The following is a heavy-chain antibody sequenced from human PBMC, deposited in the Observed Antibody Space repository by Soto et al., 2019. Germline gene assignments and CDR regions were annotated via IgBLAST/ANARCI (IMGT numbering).Heavy chain of an antibody. CDR1: GGSISSSSYY. CDR3: ARLRLYCSSTSCYSIDY. V-gene: IGHV4-39*01. J-gene: IGHJ4*02. Sequence: SETLSLTCTVSGGSISSSSYYWCWIRQPPGKGLEWIGSIYYSGSTYYNPSLKSRVTISVDTSKNQFSLKLSSVTAADTAVYYCARLRLYCSSTSCYSIDYWGQGTLVTVSS. CDR2: IYYSGST. D-gene: IGHD2-2*02.